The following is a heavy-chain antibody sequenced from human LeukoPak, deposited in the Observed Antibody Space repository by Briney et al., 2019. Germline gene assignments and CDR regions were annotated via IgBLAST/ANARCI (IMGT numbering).Heavy chain of an antibody. J-gene: IGHJ4*02. CDR1: GFIVNSNY. D-gene: IGHD6-19*01. CDR3: ARGRAVAANYYFDY. V-gene: IGHV3-48*01. Sequence: GGSLRLSCAASGFIVNSNYMNWVRQAPGKGLEWVSYISSSSSTIYYADSVKGRFTISRDNAKNSLYLQMNSLRAEDTAVYYCARGRAVAANYYFDYWGQGTLVTVSS. CDR2: ISSSSSTI.